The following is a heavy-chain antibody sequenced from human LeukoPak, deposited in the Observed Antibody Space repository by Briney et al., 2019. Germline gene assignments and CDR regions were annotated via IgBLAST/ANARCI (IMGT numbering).Heavy chain of an antibody. CDR1: GFTFNTYG. V-gene: IGHV3-33*01. Sequence: GVSLRLSCAASGFTFNTYGMHWVRQAPGKGLEWGAVIWDDGSNKYFADSVKGRFTISRDNSKNSLYLPMNSRGAEDAAMYYCARALYSYGVFDYWGHGTLVSVSS. D-gene: IGHD5-18*01. CDR3: ARALYSYGVFDY. CDR2: IWDDGSNK. J-gene: IGHJ4*01.